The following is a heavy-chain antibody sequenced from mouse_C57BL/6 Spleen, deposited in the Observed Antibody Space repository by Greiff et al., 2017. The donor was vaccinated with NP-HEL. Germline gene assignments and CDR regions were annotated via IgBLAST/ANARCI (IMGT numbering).Heavy chain of an antibody. CDR2: ISDGGSYT. J-gene: IGHJ3*01. Sequence: EVQGVESGGGLVKPGGSLKLSCAASGFTFSSYAMSWVRQTPEKRLEWVATISDGGSYTYYPDNVKGRFTISRDNAKNNLYLQMSHLKSEDTAMYYGARFYDYDGFAYWGQGTLVTVSA. V-gene: IGHV5-4*01. CDR3: ARFYDYDGFAY. CDR1: GFTFSSYA. D-gene: IGHD2-4*01.